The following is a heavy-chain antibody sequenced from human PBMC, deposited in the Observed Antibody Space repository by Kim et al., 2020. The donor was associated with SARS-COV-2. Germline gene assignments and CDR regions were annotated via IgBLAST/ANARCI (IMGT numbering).Heavy chain of an antibody. Sequence: GGSLRLSCAASGFAFSIFEMHWVRQAPGKGLQWLSFISNSGTIIHYADSVKGRFTISRDNAKNALYLQMNSLRVEDTAVYYCARDIRSSASGSDLGGQGT. D-gene: IGHD2-2*01. CDR1: GFAFSIFE. V-gene: IGHV3-48*03. CDR3: ARDIRSSASGSDL. J-gene: IGHJ4*02. CDR2: ISNSGTII.